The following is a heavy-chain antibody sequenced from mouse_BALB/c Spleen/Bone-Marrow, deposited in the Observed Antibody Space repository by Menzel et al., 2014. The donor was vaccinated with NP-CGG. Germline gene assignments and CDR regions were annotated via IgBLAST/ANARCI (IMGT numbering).Heavy chain of an antibody. CDR1: GYAFTDYL. Sequence: QVQLQQSGAELVRPGTSVKVSCKASGYAFTDYLMEWLKQRPGQGLEWIGVINPGSGSTNYNEKFTDKATLTADKSSSTTYMQLSSQTPDDSAGHFGAGYDDEFDYWGQGTILTVSS. V-gene: IGHV1-54*01. J-gene: IGHJ2*01. CDR3: AGYDDEFDY. D-gene: IGHD2-3*01. CDR2: INPGSGST.